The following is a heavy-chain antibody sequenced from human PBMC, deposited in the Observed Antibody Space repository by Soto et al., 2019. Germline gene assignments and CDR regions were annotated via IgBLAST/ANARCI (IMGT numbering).Heavy chain of an antibody. CDR3: ATGGRGYSYAPRLYCEY. J-gene: IGHJ4*02. D-gene: IGHD5-18*01. CDR1: GAIFSSNA. CDR2: ILPIFGRT. V-gene: IGHV1-69*01. Sequence: QVQLVQSGAEVKKPGSSVKVTCKASGAIFSSNAISWVRQAPGQGLEWMGGILPIFGRTNYEQKVQGRVTITEYESTRKADMERSSLKYADTAVYYCATGGRGYSYAPRLYCEYWGQGTLVPVSP.